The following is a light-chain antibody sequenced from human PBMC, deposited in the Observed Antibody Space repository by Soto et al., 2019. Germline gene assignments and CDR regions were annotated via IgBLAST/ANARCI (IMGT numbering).Light chain of an antibody. Sequence: ELTQPPSVSVSPGQTARITCSGDALPKQYAYWYQQKPGQAPVVVIYKDNGRPSGIPERSSGSSSGTTVTLTISGVQAEDEAYYYCQSSDSSGRYPYVFGTGTKVTVL. J-gene: IGLJ1*01. CDR2: KDN. CDR1: ALPKQY. V-gene: IGLV3-25*02. CDR3: QSSDSSGRYPYV.